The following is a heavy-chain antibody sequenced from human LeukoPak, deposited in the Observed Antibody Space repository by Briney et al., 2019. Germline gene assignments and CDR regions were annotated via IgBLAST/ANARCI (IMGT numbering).Heavy chain of an antibody. D-gene: IGHD6-19*01. V-gene: IGHV1-2*02. J-gene: IGHJ4*02. CDR3: ARASVAGTGSDY. CDR2: INPNSGGT. CDR1: GYTFTGYY. Sequence: ASVKVSCKASGYTFTGYYMHWVRQAPGQGLEGMGWINPNSGGTNYAQKFQGRVTMTRDTSISTAYMELSRLRSDDTAVYYCARASVAGTGSDYWGQGTLVTVSS.